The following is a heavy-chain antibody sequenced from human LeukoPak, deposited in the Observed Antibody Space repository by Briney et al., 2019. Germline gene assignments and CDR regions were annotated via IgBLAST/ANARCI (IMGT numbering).Heavy chain of an antibody. CDR3: ATAPLLGPSNYLGYY. V-gene: IGHV1-24*01. D-gene: IGHD4-11*01. J-gene: IGHJ4*02. CDR2: FDPEDGET. Sequence: ASVKVSWKVSGYTLTELSMHWVRQAPGKGLEWMGGFDPEDGETIYAQKFQGRVTMTEDTSTDTAYMELSSLRSEDTAVYYCATAPLLGPSNYLGYYWGQGTLVTVSS. CDR1: GYTLTELS.